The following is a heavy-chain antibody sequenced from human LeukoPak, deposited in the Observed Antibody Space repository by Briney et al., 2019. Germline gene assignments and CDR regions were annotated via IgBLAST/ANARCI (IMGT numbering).Heavy chain of an antibody. J-gene: IGHJ3*02. Sequence: GGSLRLSCAASGFTSSSYGMHWVRQAPGKGLEWVAFIRYDGSNKYYADSVKGRFTISRDNSKNTLYLQMNSLRAEDTAVYYCAKDPARWRDAFDIWGQGTMVTVSS. CDR2: IRYDGSNK. CDR3: AKDPARWRDAFDI. D-gene: IGHD6-13*01. CDR1: GFTSSSYG. V-gene: IGHV3-30*02.